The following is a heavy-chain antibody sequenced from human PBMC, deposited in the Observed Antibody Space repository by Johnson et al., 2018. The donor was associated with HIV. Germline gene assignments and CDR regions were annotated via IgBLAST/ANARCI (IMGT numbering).Heavy chain of an antibody. CDR2: IRYDGSNK. D-gene: IGHD3-10*01. Sequence: QVQLVESGGGVVQPGGSLRLSCAASGFTFSSYGMHWVRQAPGQGLEWVTFIRYDGSNKYYVDSVKGRLTISRDNAKNALYLQVNSLRAEDTALYYCARAPEVRGVDAFDVWGQGTMVTVSS. CDR3: ARAPEVRGVDAFDV. J-gene: IGHJ3*01. CDR1: GFTFSSYG. V-gene: IGHV3-30*02.